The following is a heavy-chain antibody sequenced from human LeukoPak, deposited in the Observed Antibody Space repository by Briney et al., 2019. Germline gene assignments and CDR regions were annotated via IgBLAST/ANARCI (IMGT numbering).Heavy chain of an antibody. V-gene: IGHV5-51*01. CDR1: GYSFTSYW. D-gene: IGHD6-19*01. Sequence: GESLKISCKGSGYSFTSYWIGWVRQMPRKGLEWMGIIYPGDSDTRYSPSFQGQVTISADKSISTAYLQWSSLKASDTAMYYCARRVAVAGYYFDYWGQGTLVTVSS. J-gene: IGHJ4*02. CDR2: IYPGDSDT. CDR3: ARRVAVAGYYFDY.